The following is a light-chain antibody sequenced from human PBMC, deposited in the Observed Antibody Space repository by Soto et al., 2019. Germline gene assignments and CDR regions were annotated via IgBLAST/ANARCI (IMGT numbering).Light chain of an antibody. Sequence: QSVLTQPPSASGSPGQSVTISCTGTSSDVGGYNYVSWYQQHPGNAPKLMIYEVSERPSGVPDRFSGSKSSNTAPLTVAVLQAEDEADYYCSSYAGSNNFVFGTGTKLTVL. V-gene: IGLV2-8*01. J-gene: IGLJ1*01. CDR1: SSDVGGYNY. CDR2: EVS. CDR3: SSYAGSNNFV.